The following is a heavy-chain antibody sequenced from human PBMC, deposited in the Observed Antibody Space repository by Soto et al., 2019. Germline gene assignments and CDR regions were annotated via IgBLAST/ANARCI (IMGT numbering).Heavy chain of an antibody. J-gene: IGHJ4*02. V-gene: IGHV3-33*01. CDR3: ARSSLEWLLLFDF. D-gene: IGHD3-3*01. CDR1: GFTFSSYG. CDR2: LWYDGSNE. Sequence: GGSLRLSCAASGFTFSSYGMNWVGQAPGKGLEWVAVLWYDGSNENYADSVKGRFTISRDNSKNTLYLQMNSLRGEDTAVYYCARSSLEWLLLFDFWGQGTQVTVSS.